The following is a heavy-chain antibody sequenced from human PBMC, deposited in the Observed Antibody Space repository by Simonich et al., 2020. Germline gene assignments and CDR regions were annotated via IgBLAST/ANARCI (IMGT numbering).Heavy chain of an antibody. V-gene: IGHV1-2*02. J-gene: IGHJ3*02. CDR3: ARVRFEAFDI. CDR1: GYTFTGYY. Sequence: QVQLVQSGAEVKKPGASVKVSCKASGYTFTGYYMHWVRQAPGQGLGWKGWLNPNRGGTNYAQKFQGRVTMTRDTSISTAYMELSRLRSDDTAVYYCARVRFEAFDIWGQGTMVTVSS. CDR2: LNPNRGGT.